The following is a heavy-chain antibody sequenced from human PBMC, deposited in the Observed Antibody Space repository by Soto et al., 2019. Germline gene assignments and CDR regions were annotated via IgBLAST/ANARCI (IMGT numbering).Heavy chain of an antibody. CDR1: GYTFTSYG. CDR3: ARVGSVAGTSDYYYDYGMDV. V-gene: IGHV1-18*04. D-gene: IGHD6-19*01. CDR2: ISAYNGNT. J-gene: IGHJ6*02. Sequence: ASVKVSCKASGYTFTSYGISWVRQAPGQGLEWMGWISAYNGNTNYAQKLQGRVTMTTDTSTSTAYMELRSLRSDDTAVYYCARVGSVAGTSDYYYDYGMDVWGQGATVTVSS.